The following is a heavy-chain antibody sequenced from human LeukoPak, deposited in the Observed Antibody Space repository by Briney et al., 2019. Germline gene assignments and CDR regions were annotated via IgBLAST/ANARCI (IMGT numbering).Heavy chain of an antibody. J-gene: IGHJ4*02. V-gene: IGHV3-30-3*01. CDR1: GFTFSSYA. Sequence: GGSLRLSCAASGFTFSSYAMHWVRQAPGKGLEWVAVISYDGSNKYYTDSVKGRFTISRDNSKNTLYLQMNSLRAEDTAVYYCAKGGREVGAPPFDYWGQGTLVTVSS. CDR2: ISYDGSNK. CDR3: AKGGREVGAPPFDY. D-gene: IGHD1-26*01.